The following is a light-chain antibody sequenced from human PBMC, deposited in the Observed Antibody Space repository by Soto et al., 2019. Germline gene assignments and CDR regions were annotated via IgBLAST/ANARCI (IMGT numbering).Light chain of an antibody. V-gene: IGKV3-20*01. CDR2: GAS. J-gene: IGKJ1*01. CDR1: QSVSSSY. CDR3: QQYGSSPQT. Sequence: EIVLTQSPGTLSLSPGERATISCRASQSVSSSYLAWYQQKPGQAPRLLIYGASSRATGIPDRFSGSGSGTDFTLTISSLEPEDFAVYYCQQYGSSPQTFGQGTKVDIK.